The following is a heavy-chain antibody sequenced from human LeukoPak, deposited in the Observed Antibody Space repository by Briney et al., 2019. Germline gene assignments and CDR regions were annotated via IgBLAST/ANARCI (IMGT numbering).Heavy chain of an antibody. J-gene: IGHJ4*02. V-gene: IGHV3-66*01. D-gene: IGHD5-12*01. CDR2: IYSGGSS. Sequence: GGSLRLSCAASGVNVSSNYMSWVRQAPGKGLEWVSIIYSGGSSYYADSVKGRFTISRDNSKNTLYLQMDSLRVEDTAVYYCARDRFPDSGYDYWGQGTLVTVSS. CDR3: ARDRFPDSGYDY. CDR1: GVNVSSNY.